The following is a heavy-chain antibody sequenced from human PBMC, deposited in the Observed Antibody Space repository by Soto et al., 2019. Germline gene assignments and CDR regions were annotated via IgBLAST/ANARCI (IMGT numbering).Heavy chain of an antibody. Sequence: GGSLRLSCAASGFTFSGYAIHWVRQPSGKGLEWVGHIRSKPNNYATAYGASVRARFTISRDDSKDTAYLQMSSLKAEDTAVYYCGRQTEGLTGKPADYWGQRTLVTVSS. J-gene: IGHJ4*02. V-gene: IGHV3-73*01. CDR2: IRSKPNNYAT. CDR1: GFTFSGYA. CDR3: GRQTEGLTGKPADY. D-gene: IGHD3-9*01.